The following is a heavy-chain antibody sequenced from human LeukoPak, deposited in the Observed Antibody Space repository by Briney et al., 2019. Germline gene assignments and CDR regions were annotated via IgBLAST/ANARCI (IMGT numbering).Heavy chain of an antibody. J-gene: IGHJ4*02. Sequence: GASVKVSSKASGGSFSSYAISWVRQAPGQGLEWMGRIIPILGIANYAQKFQGRVTITADKSASTAYMELSSLRSEDTAVYYCASGMPNDYWGQGTLVTVSS. D-gene: IGHD1-26*01. CDR1: GGSFSSYA. V-gene: IGHV1-69*04. CDR3: ASGMPNDY. CDR2: IIPILGIA.